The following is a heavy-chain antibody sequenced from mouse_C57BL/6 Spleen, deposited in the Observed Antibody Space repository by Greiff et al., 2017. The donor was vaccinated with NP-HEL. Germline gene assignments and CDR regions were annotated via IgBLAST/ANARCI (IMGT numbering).Heavy chain of an antibody. J-gene: IGHJ2*01. CDR3: ARHEENWGTLYYFDY. CDR2: FYPGSGSI. D-gene: IGHD4-1*01. V-gene: IGHV1-62-2*01. Sequence: QVQLQQSGAELVKPGASVKLSCKASGYTFTEYSINWVKQRSGQGLEWIGWFYPGSGSIKYNEKFKDKATLTADKSSSTVYMELSRLTSEDAAVYCCARHEENWGTLYYFDYWGQGTTLTVSS. CDR1: GYTFTEYS.